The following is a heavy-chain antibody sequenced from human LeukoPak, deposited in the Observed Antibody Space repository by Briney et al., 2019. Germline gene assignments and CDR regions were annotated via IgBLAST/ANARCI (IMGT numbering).Heavy chain of an antibody. CDR2: ISAYNGNT. Sequence: ASVKVSCKASGYTFTSYGISWVRQAPGLGLEWMGWISAYNGNTNYAQKLQGRVTMTTDTSTSTAYMELRSLRSDDTAVYYCARVILWFGELWYYFDYWGQGTLVTVSS. CDR1: GYTFTSYG. CDR3: ARVILWFGELWYYFDY. V-gene: IGHV1-18*01. D-gene: IGHD3-10*01. J-gene: IGHJ4*02.